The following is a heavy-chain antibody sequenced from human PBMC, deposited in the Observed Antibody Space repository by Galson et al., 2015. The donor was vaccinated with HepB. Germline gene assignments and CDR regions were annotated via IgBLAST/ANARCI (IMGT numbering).Heavy chain of an antibody. CDR2: ISGSGGST. CDR1: GFTFSSYA. V-gene: IGHV3-23*01. D-gene: IGHD4-17*01. Sequence: SLRLSCAASGFTFSSYAMSWVRQAPGKGLEWVSAISGSGGSTYYADSVKGRFTISRDNSKNTLYLQMNSLRAEDTAVYYCAKVVSDYGDYGVDYWGQGTLVTVSS. CDR3: AKVVSDYGDYGVDY. J-gene: IGHJ4*02.